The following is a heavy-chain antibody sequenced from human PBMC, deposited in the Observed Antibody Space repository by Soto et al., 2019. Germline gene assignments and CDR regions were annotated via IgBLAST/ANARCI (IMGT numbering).Heavy chain of an antibody. Sequence: VLLVESGGGLVQPGGSLRLSCAASGFSLIPYWMSWVRQAPGKGLEWVANIKQDGSERNYVNSVKGRFTISRDNAKNSFYLEMNSLRAEDTAVYYCARGGVHYYDNSFDYWGQGTLVNVSS. V-gene: IGHV3-7*03. D-gene: IGHD3-22*01. CDR1: GFSLIPYW. CDR3: ARGGVHYYDNSFDY. CDR2: IKQDGSER. J-gene: IGHJ4*02.